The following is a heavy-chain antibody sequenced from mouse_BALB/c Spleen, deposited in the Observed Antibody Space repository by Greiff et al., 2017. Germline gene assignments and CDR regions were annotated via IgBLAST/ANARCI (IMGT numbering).Heavy chain of an antibody. Sequence: EVQLVESGGGLVQPGGSRKLSCAASGFTFSSFGMHWVRQAPEKGLESVAYISSGSSTIYYADTVKGRFTISRDNPKNTLFLQMTSLRSEDTAMYYCARPTMITTNAMDYWGQGTSVTVSS. CDR1: GFTFSSFG. CDR3: ARPTMITTNAMDY. D-gene: IGHD2-4*01. V-gene: IGHV5-17*02. J-gene: IGHJ4*01. CDR2: ISSGSSTI.